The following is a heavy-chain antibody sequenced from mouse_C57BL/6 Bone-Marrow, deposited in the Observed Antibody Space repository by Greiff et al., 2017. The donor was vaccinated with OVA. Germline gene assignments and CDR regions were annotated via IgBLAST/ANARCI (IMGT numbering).Heavy chain of an antibody. V-gene: IGHV7-1*01. CDR3: ARDFYYGSSYAMDY. Sequence: EVQVVESGGGLVQSGRSLRLSCATSGFTFSDFYMEWVRQAPGKGLEWIAASRNKANDYTTEYSASVKGRFIVSRDTSQTILYLQMNALRAEDTAIYYCARDFYYGSSYAMDYWGQGTSVTVSS. CDR2: SRNKANDYTT. CDR1: GFTFSDFY. J-gene: IGHJ4*01. D-gene: IGHD1-1*01.